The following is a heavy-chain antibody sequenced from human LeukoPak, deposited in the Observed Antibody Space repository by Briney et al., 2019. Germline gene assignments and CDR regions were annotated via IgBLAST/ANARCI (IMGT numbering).Heavy chain of an antibody. V-gene: IGHV3-20*04. Sequence: GGSLRLSCAASGFTFDDYGMSWVSQAPGKGLEWVSGINWNGGSTGYADSVRGRFTISRDNAKNSLYLQMNSLRAEDTALYYCARRRGYGMDVWGRGTTVTVSS. CDR1: GFTFDDYG. CDR3: ARRRGYGMDV. D-gene: IGHD3-10*01. J-gene: IGHJ6*02. CDR2: INWNGGST.